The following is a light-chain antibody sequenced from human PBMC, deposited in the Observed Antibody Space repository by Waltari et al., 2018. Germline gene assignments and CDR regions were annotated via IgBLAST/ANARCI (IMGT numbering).Light chain of an antibody. J-gene: IGKJ4*01. V-gene: IGKV4-1*01. Sequence: DIVMTQSPDSLAVSLGERATINCKSSQSVLYSSNDKNYLGWDQQKPGQPPKLLIYWASTRESGVPDRISGSGTGTEFTLTISSLQAEDVAVYYCQQYYSTPPTFGGGTKVEIK. CDR1: QSVLYSSNDKNY. CDR2: WAS. CDR3: QQYYSTPPT.